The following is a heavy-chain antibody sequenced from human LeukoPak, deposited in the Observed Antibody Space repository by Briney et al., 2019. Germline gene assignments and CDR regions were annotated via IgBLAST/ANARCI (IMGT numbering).Heavy chain of an antibody. D-gene: IGHD2-2*01. V-gene: IGHV4-59*08. J-gene: IGHJ4*02. Sequence: PSQTLSLTCTVSGGSISSYYWSWIRQPPGKGLEWIGYIYYSGSTNYNPSLKSRVTISVDTSKNQFSLKLSSVTAADTAVYYCARQGQLLWGGFDYWGQGTLVTVSS. CDR1: GGSISSYY. CDR3: ARQGQLLWGGFDY. CDR2: IYYSGST.